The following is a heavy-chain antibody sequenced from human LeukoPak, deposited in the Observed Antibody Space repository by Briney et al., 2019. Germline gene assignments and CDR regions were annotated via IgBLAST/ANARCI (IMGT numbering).Heavy chain of an antibody. Sequence: ASVKVSCKASGYTFTGYYMHWVRQAPGQGLEWMGWINPNSGGTNYAQKFQGRVTMTRDTSISTAYMELSRLRSDDTAVYYCARDRIPQYYDFWSGLNYYYYMDVWGKGTTVTVSS. J-gene: IGHJ6*03. D-gene: IGHD3-3*01. CDR2: INPNSGGT. CDR3: ARDRIPQYYDFWSGLNYYYYMDV. V-gene: IGHV1-2*02. CDR1: GYTFTGYY.